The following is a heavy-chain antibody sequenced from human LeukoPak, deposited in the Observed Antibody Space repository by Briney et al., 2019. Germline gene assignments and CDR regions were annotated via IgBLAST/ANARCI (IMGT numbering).Heavy chain of an antibody. J-gene: IGHJ4*02. Sequence: GGSLRLSCAASGFTFSSYAMHWVRQAPGKGLEWVSYISSSDKATYYADSVKGRFTISRDNAKNSLYLQMDSLRAEDTAVYYCARKGGGGPTDYWGQGTLVTVSS. V-gene: IGHV3-48*04. CDR2: ISSSDKAT. CDR1: GFTFSSYA. D-gene: IGHD3-16*01. CDR3: ARKGGGGPTDY.